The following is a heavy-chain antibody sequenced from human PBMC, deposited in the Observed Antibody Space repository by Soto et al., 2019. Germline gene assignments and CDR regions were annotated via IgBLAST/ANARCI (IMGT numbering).Heavy chain of an antibody. CDR2: IFYSGSA. V-gene: IGHV4-39*01. Sequence: SETLSLTCTVSGGSISSGAYYWGWLRQPPGEGLEWIGSIFYSGSAYYNPSLKSRVTSSVDTSKNQLSLRLTSVTAADTAIYYCARHVSYTYGQTFAAYFDYWGLGTLVTVSS. D-gene: IGHD5-18*01. J-gene: IGHJ4*02. CDR3: ARHVSYTYGQTFAAYFDY. CDR1: GGSISSGAYY.